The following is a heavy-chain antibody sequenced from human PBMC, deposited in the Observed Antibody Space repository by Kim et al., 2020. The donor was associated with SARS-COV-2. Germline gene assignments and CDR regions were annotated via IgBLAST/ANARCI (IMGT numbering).Heavy chain of an antibody. D-gene: IGHD3-10*01. CDR1: GGSISSSSYY. J-gene: IGHJ6*02. Sequence: SETLSLTCTVSGGSISSSSYYWGWIRQPPGKGLEWIGSIYYSGSTYYNPSLKSRVTISVDTSKNQFSPKLSSVTAADTAVYYCARLPFYGSGSYYIALSYYYYYGMDVWGQGTTVTVSS. CDR2: IYYSGST. V-gene: IGHV4-39*01. CDR3: ARLPFYGSGSYYIALSYYYYYGMDV.